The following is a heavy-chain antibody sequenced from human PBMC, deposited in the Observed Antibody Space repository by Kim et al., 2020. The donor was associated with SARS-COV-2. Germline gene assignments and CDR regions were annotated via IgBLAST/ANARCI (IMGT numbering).Heavy chain of an antibody. CDR3: ANRITMVRGVIKSYYYGMDV. CDR1: GFTFSSYA. V-gene: IGHV3-23*01. Sequence: GGSLRLSCAASGFTFSSYAMSWVRQAPGKGLEWVSAISGSGGSTYYADSVKGRFTISRDNSKNTLYLQMNSLRAEDTAVYYCANRITMVRGVIKSYYYGMDVWGQGTTVTVSS. D-gene: IGHD3-10*01. CDR2: ISGSGGST. J-gene: IGHJ6*02.